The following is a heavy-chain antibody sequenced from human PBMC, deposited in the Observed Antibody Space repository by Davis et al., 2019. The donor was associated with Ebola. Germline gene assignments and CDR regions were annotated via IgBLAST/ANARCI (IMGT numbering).Heavy chain of an antibody. CDR1: GYTFTSYA. D-gene: IGHD6-13*01. CDR2: IIPIFGTA. CDR3: ASPYSSSWYGYYYYGMDV. Sequence: AASVKVSCKASGYTFTSYAISWVRQAPGQGLEWMGGIIPIFGTANYAQKFQGRVTITADESTSTAYMELSSLRSEDTAVYYCASPYSSSWYGYYYYGMDVWGQGTTVTVSS. V-gene: IGHV1-69*13. J-gene: IGHJ6*02.